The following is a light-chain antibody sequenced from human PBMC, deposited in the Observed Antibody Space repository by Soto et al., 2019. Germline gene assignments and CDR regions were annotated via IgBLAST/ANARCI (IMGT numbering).Light chain of an antibody. Sequence: EIVLTQSPATLSLSPGERATLSCRASQSVSSYLAWYQQKPGQAPRLLIYDASNRATGIPARFSGSGSGTDFTLTISSLEPEDFAVYYCQQYNSYSPFGQGTRLEIK. CDR2: DAS. J-gene: IGKJ5*01. CDR3: QQYNSYSP. V-gene: IGKV3-11*01. CDR1: QSVSSY.